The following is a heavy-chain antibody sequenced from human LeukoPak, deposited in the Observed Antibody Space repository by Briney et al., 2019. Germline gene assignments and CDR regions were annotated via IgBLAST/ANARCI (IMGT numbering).Heavy chain of an antibody. Sequence: ASVKVSCTASGGTFSSYAISWVRQAPGQGLEWMGGIIPIFGTANYAQKFQGRVTITADESTSTAYMELSSLGSEDTAVYYCARQDSSFLWRPWDYWGQGTLVTVSS. D-gene: IGHD6-6*01. V-gene: IGHV1-69*01. J-gene: IGHJ4*02. CDR1: GGTFSSYA. CDR3: ARQDSSFLWRPWDY. CDR2: IIPIFGTA.